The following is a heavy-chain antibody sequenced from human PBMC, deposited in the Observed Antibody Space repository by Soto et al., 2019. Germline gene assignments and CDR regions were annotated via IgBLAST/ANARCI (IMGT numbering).Heavy chain of an antibody. D-gene: IGHD4-17*01. J-gene: IGHJ4*02. Sequence: PGGSLRLSCAASGFTFSTYAMHWVRQAPGKGLEWVAVISYEGSNKYYADSVKGRFTISRDNSKNTLYLQMNSLRAEDTAVYYCARDPSDYGDYGWYFDYWGQGT. CDR3: ARDPSDYGDYGWYFDY. V-gene: IGHV3-30-3*01. CDR1: GFTFSTYA. CDR2: ISYEGSNK.